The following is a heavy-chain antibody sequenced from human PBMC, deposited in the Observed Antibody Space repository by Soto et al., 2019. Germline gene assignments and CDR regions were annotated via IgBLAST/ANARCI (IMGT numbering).Heavy chain of an antibody. Sequence: QVQLIQFGAEVKKPGASVKVSCRASGYTFTKFHIHWVRQAPGQGLEWMGMIDPSGGVTRDAQRFQGRITVTSDTSTSSVYMEXXXXXXXXXXXXXXXXXXXXXXXXXXIGYYFDHWGPGTLVTVSS. CDR2: IDPSGGVT. D-gene: IGHD2-15*01. CDR3: XXXXXXXXXXXXIGYYFDH. J-gene: IGHJ4*02. V-gene: IGHV1-46*01. CDR1: GYTFTKFH.